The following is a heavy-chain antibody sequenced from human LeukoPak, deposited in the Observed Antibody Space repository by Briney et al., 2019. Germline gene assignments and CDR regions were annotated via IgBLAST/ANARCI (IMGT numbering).Heavy chain of an antibody. J-gene: IGHJ5*02. CDR3: AHRRRVVQLERLFSGTRTEICFDP. D-gene: IGHD1-1*01. Sequence: SVPAPGKSTLPLTDSRSLTRVSLGSARVPGGCFRQPPGRALEWLALIYWTDDKRISTFLKTRLTITKDTSKNQVVLTLSNMDPVDTATYYGAHRRRVVQLERLFSGTRTEICFDPWGPGTVVTVS. V-gene: IGHV2-5*01. CDR2: IYWTDDK. CDR1: RVSLGSARVP.